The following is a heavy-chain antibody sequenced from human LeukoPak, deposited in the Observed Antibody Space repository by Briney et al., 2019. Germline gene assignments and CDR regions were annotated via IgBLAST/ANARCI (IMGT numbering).Heavy chain of an antibody. CDR2: MKPNNGGT. D-gene: IGHD6-19*01. CDR1: GYTFTDYY. CDR3: ATLVIAVAGGFGDY. V-gene: IGHV1-2*02. Sequence: GASVKVSCKASGYTFTDYYMHWVRQAPGQGLEWVGWMKPNNGGTNYAQKFQGRVTMTRDTSISTGYMELSRLRSDDTAVYYCATLVIAVAGGFGDYWGQGTLVTVSS. J-gene: IGHJ4*02.